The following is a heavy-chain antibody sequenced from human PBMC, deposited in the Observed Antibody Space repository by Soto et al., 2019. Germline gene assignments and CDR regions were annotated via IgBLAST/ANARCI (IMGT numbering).Heavy chain of an antibody. Sequence: EVQLLESGGGLVQPGGSLRLSCAASGFTFSSYAMSWVRQAPGKGLEWVSAISGSGGSTYYADSVKGRFTISRDNSKNTLYPQMNSLRAEHTAVYYCAKGSGSYLPYYYGMDVWGQGTTVTVSS. CDR1: GFTFSSYA. V-gene: IGHV3-23*01. CDR2: ISGSGGST. CDR3: AKGSGSYLPYYYGMDV. J-gene: IGHJ6*02. D-gene: IGHD1-26*01.